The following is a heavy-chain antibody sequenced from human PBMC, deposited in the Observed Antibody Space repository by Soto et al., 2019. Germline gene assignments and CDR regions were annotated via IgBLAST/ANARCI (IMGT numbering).Heavy chain of an antibody. Sequence: PGGSLRLSCAASGFTFSSYSMNWVRQAPGKGLEWVSSISSSSSYIYYADSVKGRFTISRDNAKNSLYLQMNSLRAEDTAVYYCARDASDILTGYYKGPTNDAFDSWGQGTMVTVSS. CDR1: GFTFSSYS. CDR3: ARDASDILTGYYKGPTNDAFDS. CDR2: ISSSSSYI. J-gene: IGHJ3*02. D-gene: IGHD3-9*01. V-gene: IGHV3-21*01.